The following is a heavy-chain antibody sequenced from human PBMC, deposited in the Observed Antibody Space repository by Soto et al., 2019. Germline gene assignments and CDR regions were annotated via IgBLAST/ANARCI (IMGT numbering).Heavy chain of an antibody. J-gene: IGHJ4*02. CDR1: GFTFNNYW. CDR2: INIEGSTT. Sequence: GGSLRLSCAASGFTFNNYWMHCVRQAPGKGLVWVSRINIEGSTTDYADSVRGRFAISRDNAKNTLYLQINSLRDEDTAVYYCTRDRGGNFYGGFDYWGRGTLVTVSS. CDR3: TRDRGGNFYGGFDY. D-gene: IGHD1-26*01. V-gene: IGHV3-74*01.